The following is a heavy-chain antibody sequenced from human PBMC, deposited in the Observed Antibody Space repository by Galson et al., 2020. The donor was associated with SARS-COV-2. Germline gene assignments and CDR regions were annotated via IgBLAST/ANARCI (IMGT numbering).Heavy chain of an antibody. CDR1: GYTFRNFG. D-gene: IGHD3-3*01. J-gene: IGHJ4*02. CDR2: ISGHNGKT. CDR3: ARDGEGFEWRCSSTHPPSDY. V-gene: IGHV1-18*01. Sequence: ASVKVSCKASGYTFRNFGISWVRQAPGQGLEWMGWISGHNGKTNYAQKFQDRVTLTTDTSTNTAYLYLRSLRSDDTAVYYCARDGEGFEWRCSSTHPPSDYWGQGTLVTVSS.